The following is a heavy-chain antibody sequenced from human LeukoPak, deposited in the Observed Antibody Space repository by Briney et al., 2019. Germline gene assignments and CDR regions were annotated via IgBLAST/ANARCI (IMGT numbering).Heavy chain of an antibody. CDR3: ARVWGSGSYPIDY. Sequence: SETLSLTCTVSGGSISSYYWSWIRQPPGKGLEWMGYIYYSGSTNYNPSLKSRVTISVDTSKNQFSLKLSSVTAADTAVYYCARVWGSGSYPIDYWGQGTLVTVSS. D-gene: IGHD3-10*01. CDR2: IYYSGST. CDR1: GGSISSYY. J-gene: IGHJ4*02. V-gene: IGHV4-59*01.